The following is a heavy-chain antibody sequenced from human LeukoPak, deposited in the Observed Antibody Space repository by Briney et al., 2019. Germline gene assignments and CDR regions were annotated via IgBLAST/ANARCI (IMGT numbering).Heavy chain of an antibody. J-gene: IGHJ6*02. Sequence: GRSLRPSCAASGFTFRNYGVHWVRQAPGKGLERVAVIWNDGSNKYYADSVKGRFTISRDNSKNTVNLQMNSLRAEETAVYYCARDSGSSSSGGHYFGMDVWGQGTTVTVSS. D-gene: IGHD6-6*01. CDR3: ARDSGSSSSGGHYFGMDV. CDR1: GFTFRNYG. CDR2: IWNDGSNK. V-gene: IGHV3-33*01.